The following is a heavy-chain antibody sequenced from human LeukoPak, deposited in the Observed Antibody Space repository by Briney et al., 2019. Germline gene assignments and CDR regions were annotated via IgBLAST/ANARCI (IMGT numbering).Heavy chain of an antibody. Sequence: SETLSLTCAVSGGSISSSDWWSWVRQPPGKGLEWIGEIYHIGATNYNPSLKSRVTISLDTPKNQFSLRLNSVTAADTAVYYCARGVAGYGPYDYWGQGTLVTVSS. CDR2: IYHIGAT. D-gene: IGHD5-12*01. CDR1: GGSISSSDW. V-gene: IGHV4-4*02. J-gene: IGHJ4*02. CDR3: ARGVAGYGPYDY.